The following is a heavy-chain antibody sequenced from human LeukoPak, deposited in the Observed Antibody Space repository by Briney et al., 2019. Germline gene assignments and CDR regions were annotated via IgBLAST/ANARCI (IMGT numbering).Heavy chain of an antibody. J-gene: IGHJ4*02. Sequence: PGGSLRLSCAASGFTFSNAWMSWVRQAPGKGLEWVGRIKSKTDGGTTDYAAPVKGRFTISRDDSKNTLYLQMNSLKTEDTAVYYCTTDGGSGRPWGYFDYWGQGTLVTVSS. CDR1: GFTFSNAW. CDR3: TTDGGSGRPWGYFDY. V-gene: IGHV3-15*01. CDR2: IKSKTDGGTT. D-gene: IGHD3-10*01.